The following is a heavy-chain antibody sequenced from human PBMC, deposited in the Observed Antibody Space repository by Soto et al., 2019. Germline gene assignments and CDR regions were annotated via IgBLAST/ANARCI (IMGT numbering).Heavy chain of an antibody. Sequence: GASVKVSCKASGYTFTGYYMHWVRQAPGQGLEWMGWINPNSGGTNYAQKFQGRVTMTRDTSISTAYMELSRLRSDDTAVYYCARDADYGGNSVPWSDPWGQGTLVTVSS. D-gene: IGHD4-17*01. CDR1: GYTFTGYY. CDR3: ARDADYGGNSVPWSDP. CDR2: INPNSGGT. V-gene: IGHV1-2*02. J-gene: IGHJ5*02.